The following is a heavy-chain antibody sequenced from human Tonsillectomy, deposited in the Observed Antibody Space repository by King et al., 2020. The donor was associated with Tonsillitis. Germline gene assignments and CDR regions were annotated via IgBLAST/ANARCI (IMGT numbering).Heavy chain of an antibody. V-gene: IGHV1-18*01. CDR2: ISAYNGNT. CDR3: ARGPHSYCSSTSCPGNGMDV. CDR1: GYTFTSYG. D-gene: IGHD2-2*01. Sequence: VQLVESGAEVKKPGASVKVSCKASGYTFTSYGISWVRQAPGQGLEWMGWISAYNGNTNYAQKPQGRVTMTTDTSTSTAYMELRCLRSDDTAVYYCARGPHSYCSSTSCPGNGMDVWGQGTTVTVSS. J-gene: IGHJ6*02.